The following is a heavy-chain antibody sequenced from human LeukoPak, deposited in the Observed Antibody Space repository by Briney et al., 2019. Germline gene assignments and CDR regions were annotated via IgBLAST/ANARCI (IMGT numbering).Heavy chain of an antibody. Sequence: ASVKVSCKASGYTXTDNYLHGVRQAPGQGLEWMGWINPNSGATKYAQKFQDRVTLTRDTSISTAYMDLSRLRSDDTAVYYCARDYSSDAFDIWGQGTMVTVSS. J-gene: IGHJ3*02. V-gene: IGHV1-2*02. D-gene: IGHD2-21*01. CDR3: ARDYSSDAFDI. CDR1: GYTXTDNY. CDR2: INPNSGAT.